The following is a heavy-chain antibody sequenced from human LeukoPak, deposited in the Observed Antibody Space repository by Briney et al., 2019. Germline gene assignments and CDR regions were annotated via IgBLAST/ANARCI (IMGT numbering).Heavy chain of an antibody. D-gene: IGHD3-3*01. CDR1: GYTFTSYY. J-gene: IGHJ4*02. V-gene: IGHV1-46*01. CDR3: ANIAGGGYYTE. Sequence: ASVKVSCKASGYTFTSYYMHWVRQAPGQGLEWMGIINPSGGSTSYAQKFQGRVTMTRDTSTSTVYMELSSLRSEDAAVYYCANIAGGGYYTEWGQGTLVTVSS. CDR2: INPSGGST.